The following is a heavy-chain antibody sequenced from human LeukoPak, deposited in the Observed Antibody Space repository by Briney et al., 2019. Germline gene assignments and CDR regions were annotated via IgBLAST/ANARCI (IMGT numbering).Heavy chain of an antibody. CDR1: GFTVSSNY. CDR2: IYSGGST. V-gene: IGHV3-66*02. D-gene: IGHD3-3*01. CDR3: ARAGGTIFGVVIPFDY. Sequence: GGSLRLSCAASGFTVSSNYMSWVRQAPGKGLEWVSVIYSGGSTYYADSVKGRFTISRDNSKNTLYLQTNSLRAEDTAVYYCARAGGTIFGVVIPFDYWGQGTLVTVSS. J-gene: IGHJ4*02.